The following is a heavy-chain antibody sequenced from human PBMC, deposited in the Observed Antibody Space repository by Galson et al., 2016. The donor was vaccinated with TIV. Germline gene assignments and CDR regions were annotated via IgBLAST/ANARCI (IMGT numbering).Heavy chain of an antibody. CDR3: AKEAGRVYYDVDAFDI. J-gene: IGHJ3*02. V-gene: IGHV3-30*18. CDR1: GFTFSSYD. CDR2: ISYDGSNE. Sequence: SLRLSCAASGFTFSSYDIHWVRQAPGKGLEWVAVISYDGSNENYADSVKGRFTVSRDNSENTLYLQMNSLRAEDTAVYYCAKEAGRVYYDVDAFDIWGQGTVVTVSS. D-gene: IGHD3-3*01.